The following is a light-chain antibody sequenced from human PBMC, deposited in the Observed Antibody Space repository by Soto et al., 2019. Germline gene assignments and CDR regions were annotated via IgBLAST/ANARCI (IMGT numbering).Light chain of an antibody. CDR1: SSDVGEYDY. CDR2: DVS. J-gene: IGLJ2*01. CDR3: SSYTSSHTLI. V-gene: IGLV2-14*03. Sequence: QSALTQPASVSGSPGQSITNSCTGTSSDVGEYDYVSWYQQHPGKAPKLLIYDVSHRPSGVSNRFSGSKSGNTASLTISGLQAEDEADYYCSSYTSSHTLIFGGGTKLTVL.